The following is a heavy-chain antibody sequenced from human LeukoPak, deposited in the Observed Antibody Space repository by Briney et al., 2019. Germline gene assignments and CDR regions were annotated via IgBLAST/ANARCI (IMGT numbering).Heavy chain of an antibody. V-gene: IGHV6-1*01. CDR3: SRFNRGAFDY. CDR1: GDSVSGNSPA. J-gene: IGHJ4*02. CDR2: TYYRSKWYN. Sequence: SQTLSLTCAISGDSVSGNSPAWNWIRQSPSRGLEWLGRTYYRSKWYNEYAVSVKSRITINPDTSKNQFSLQLNSVTPDDTAVYYCSRFNRGAFDYWGQGSLVTASS. D-gene: IGHD3-10*01.